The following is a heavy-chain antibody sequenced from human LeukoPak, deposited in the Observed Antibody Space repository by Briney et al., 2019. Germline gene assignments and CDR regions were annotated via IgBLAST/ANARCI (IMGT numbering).Heavy chain of an antibody. D-gene: IGHD6-19*01. CDR3: VRDLTGGSGD. Sequence: GASVKVSCKSSGYTFTDYYMHWVRQAPGQTFEWLAWINHKSGDTHYTQKFQGRVTVTTDTSITSVYMELSGLQSDDTAVYYCVRDLTGGSGDWGQGTLVTVSS. CDR2: INHKSGDT. CDR1: GYTFTDYY. J-gene: IGHJ4*02. V-gene: IGHV1-2*02.